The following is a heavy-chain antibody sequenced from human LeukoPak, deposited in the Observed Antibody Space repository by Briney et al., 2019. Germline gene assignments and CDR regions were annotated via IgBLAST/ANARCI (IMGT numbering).Heavy chain of an antibody. J-gene: IGHJ4*02. CDR1: GYTLTELS. CDR3: ATVTRPDYDYVWGAFDY. D-gene: IGHD3-16*01. V-gene: IGHV1-24*01. Sequence: ASVKVSCKVSGYTLTELSMHWVRQAPGKGLEWMGGFDPEDGETIYAQKFQGRVTMTEDTSTDTAYMELSSLRSEDTAVYYCATVTRPDYDYVWGAFDYWGQGTLVTVSS. CDR2: FDPEDGET.